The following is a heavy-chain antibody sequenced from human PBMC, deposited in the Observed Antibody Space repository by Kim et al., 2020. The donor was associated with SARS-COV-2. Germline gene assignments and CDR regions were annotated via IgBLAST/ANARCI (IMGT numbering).Heavy chain of an antibody. V-gene: IGHV3-23*01. CDR3: AKCSTTSCYTSIDY. J-gene: IGHJ4*02. Sequence: SVKARFTISRDNSKSTCYLQMKSLAADDTAVYYCAKCSTTSCYTSIDYWGQGTLVTVSS. D-gene: IGHD2-2*02.